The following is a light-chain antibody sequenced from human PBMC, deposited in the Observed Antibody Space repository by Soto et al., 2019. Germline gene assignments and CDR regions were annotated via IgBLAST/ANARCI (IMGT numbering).Light chain of an antibody. CDR2: TND. CDR3: VAWDDSLNGYV. Sequence: QSVLTQPPSASGTPGQRVTISCSGSNSNIGVNTVTWYQHLPRAAPKLLIYTNDQRPSGVPDRFSASKSGTAASLAISGLQSEDEADYYCVAWDDSLNGYVFGTGTKVTVL. J-gene: IGLJ1*01. CDR1: NSNIGVNT. V-gene: IGLV1-44*01.